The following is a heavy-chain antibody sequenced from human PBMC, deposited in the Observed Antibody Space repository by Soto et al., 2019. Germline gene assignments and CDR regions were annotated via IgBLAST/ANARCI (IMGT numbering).Heavy chain of an antibody. D-gene: IGHD6-13*01. J-gene: IGHJ4*02. CDR3: ARWIAATGLYYFDY. CDR1: GFTLRTYG. V-gene: IGHV3-33*01. Sequence: QVQLVESGGGVVQPGRSLRLSCAASGFTLRTYGIHWVRQAPGKGLEWVAVIWYDGSTTYYADSAKGRFTISRDDSKNTLYLQMNSLRAEDTGVYYCARWIAATGLYYFDYWGQGTLVTVSS. CDR2: IWYDGSTT.